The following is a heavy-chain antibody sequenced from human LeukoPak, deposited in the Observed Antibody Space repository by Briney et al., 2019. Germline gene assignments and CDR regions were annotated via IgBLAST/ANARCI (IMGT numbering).Heavy chain of an antibody. D-gene: IGHD5-12*01. V-gene: IGHV4-34*01. CDR1: GGSFSGYY. CDR3: ARGSWRASLSRRSGYDPVGFDY. J-gene: IGHJ4*02. Sequence: SETLSLTCAVYGGSFSGYYWSWIRQPPGKGLEWIGEINHSGSTNYNPSLKSRVTISVDTSKNQFSLKLSSVTAADTAVYYCARGSWRASLSRRSGYDPVGFDYWGRGTLVTVSS. CDR2: INHSGST.